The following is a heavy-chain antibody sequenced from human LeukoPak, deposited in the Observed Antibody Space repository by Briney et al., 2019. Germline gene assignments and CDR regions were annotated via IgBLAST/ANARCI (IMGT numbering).Heavy chain of an antibody. CDR1: GFTFSSYE. Sequence: GGSLRLSCAASGFTFSSYEIHWVRQAPGKGLEWVAFIRNDGSIKYYAYSIKGRFTISRDNSKKMLYLQMNRLGAEDMAFYYCAREGDSYGYDHGQNDYWGQGTLVTVSS. CDR3: AREGDSYGYDHGQNDY. J-gene: IGHJ4*02. D-gene: IGHD5-18*01. V-gene: IGHV3-30*02. CDR2: IRNDGSIK.